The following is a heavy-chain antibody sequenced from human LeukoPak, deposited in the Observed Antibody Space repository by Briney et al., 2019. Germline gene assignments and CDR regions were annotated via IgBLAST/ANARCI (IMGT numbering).Heavy chain of an antibody. CDR2: IWYDGSNK. V-gene: IGHV3-33*01. D-gene: IGHD3-10*01. J-gene: IGHJ6*02. CDR1: GFTFSSYG. CDR3: ARDDNYCGSVVHYGMDV. Sequence: AGGSLRLSCAASGFTFSSYGMHWVRQAPGKGLEWVAVIWYDGSNKYYADSVKGRFTISRDNSKNTLYLQMNSLRAEDTAVYYCARDDNYCGSVVHYGMDVWGQGTTVTVSS.